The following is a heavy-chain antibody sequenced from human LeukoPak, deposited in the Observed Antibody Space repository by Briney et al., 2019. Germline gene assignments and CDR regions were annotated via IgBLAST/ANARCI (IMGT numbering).Heavy chain of an antibody. CDR3: AKGGQMMVEVARRGAFDI. Sequence: GGSLRLSCAASGFTFSSYAMSWVRQAPGKGLEWVPGISYSGGTTYYADSVKGRFTISRDNSKNTLYLQMNSLRAEDTAVYYCAKGGQMMVEVARRGAFDIWGQGTMVTVSS. V-gene: IGHV3-23*01. D-gene: IGHD1-1*01. J-gene: IGHJ3*02. CDR1: GFTFSSYA. CDR2: ISYSGGTT.